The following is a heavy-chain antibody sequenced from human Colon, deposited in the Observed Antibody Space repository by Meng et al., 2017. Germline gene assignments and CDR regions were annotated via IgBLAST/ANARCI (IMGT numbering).Heavy chain of an antibody. CDR3: ATWRFDY. V-gene: IGHV6-1*01. J-gene: IGHJ4*02. CDR1: GDSVSSNSAA. Sequence: QVQLQQSGPGLVQPSHTPSLTCAISGDSVSSNSAAWNWSRQSPSRGLEWLGRAYYRSKWYTDYAVSVKSRITINPDTSKNQFSLQLNSVTPEDTAVYYCATWRFDYWGQGTLVTVSS. CDR2: AYYRSKWYT.